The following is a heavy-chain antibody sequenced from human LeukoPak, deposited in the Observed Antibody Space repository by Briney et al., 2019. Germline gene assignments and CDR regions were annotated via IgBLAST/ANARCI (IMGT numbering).Heavy chain of an antibody. J-gene: IGHJ4*02. Sequence: SETLSLTCTVSGGSTSSYYWSWIRQPPGKGLEWIGYIYYSGSTNYNPSLKSRVTISVDTSKNQFSLKLSPVTAADTAVYYCARIRQGYSYGLDYWGQGTLVTVSS. CDR1: GGSTSSYY. V-gene: IGHV4-59*01. CDR3: ARIRQGYSYGLDY. CDR2: IYYSGST. D-gene: IGHD5-18*01.